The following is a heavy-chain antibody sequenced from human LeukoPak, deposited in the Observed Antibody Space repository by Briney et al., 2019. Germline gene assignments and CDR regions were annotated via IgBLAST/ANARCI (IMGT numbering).Heavy chain of an antibody. CDR1: GGTFSSYA. J-gene: IGHJ4*02. CDR3: ARSGDLPDTAMATGGAFDI. D-gene: IGHD5-18*01. V-gene: IGHV1-69*05. CDR2: SIPIFGTA. Sequence: SVKVSCKASGGTFSSYAISWVRQAPGQGLEWMGGSIPIFGTANYAQKFQGRVTITTDESTSTAYMELSSLRSEDTAVYYCARSGDLPDTAMATGGAFDIWGQGTLVTVSS.